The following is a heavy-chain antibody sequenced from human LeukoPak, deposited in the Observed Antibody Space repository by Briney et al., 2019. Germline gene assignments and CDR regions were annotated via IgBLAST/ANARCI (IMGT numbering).Heavy chain of an antibody. V-gene: IGHV3-15*01. CDR1: GFTFSNAW. Sequence: GGSLRLSCAASGFTFSNAWMSWVRQAPGKGLEWVGRIKSKTDGGTTDYAAPVKGRFTISRDDSKNTLYLQMNSLKTEDTAVYYCTTVTSYYYDGSGTTSAVDYWGQGTLATVSS. CDR3: TTVTSYYYDGSGTTSAVDY. J-gene: IGHJ4*02. D-gene: IGHD3-22*01. CDR2: IKSKTDGGTT.